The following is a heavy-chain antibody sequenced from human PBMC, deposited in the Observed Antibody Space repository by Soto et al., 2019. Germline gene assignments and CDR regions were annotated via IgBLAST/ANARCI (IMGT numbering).Heavy chain of an antibody. CDR2: IYWDDER. Sequence: QITLKESGPTLVKPTQTLTLTCTFSGFSLSTSGVGVGWIRQPPGKDLEWFALIYWDDERRSSLCLKSRLTITKDTAKNQVVLTMTNMEPVDTATYYCAQECGNVAVPGIGAFDYWGQGTLVTVSS. CDR1: GFSLSTSGVG. V-gene: IGHV2-5*02. J-gene: IGHJ4*02. D-gene: IGHD6-19*01. CDR3: AQECGNVAVPGIGAFDY.